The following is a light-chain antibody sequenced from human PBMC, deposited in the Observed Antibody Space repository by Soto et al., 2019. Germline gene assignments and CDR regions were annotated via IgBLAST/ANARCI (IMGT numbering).Light chain of an antibody. Sequence: DIQMTQSPSSLSASVGDRVTITCRASQSISSYLNWYQQKPGKAPKLLIYDTYTLQSGVPSRFSGSRSGTDFTLTISSLQPEDIATYYCLQDNMYPLTFGGGTKVDI. J-gene: IGKJ4*01. CDR2: DTY. CDR3: LQDNMYPLT. CDR1: QSISSY. V-gene: IGKV1-39*01.